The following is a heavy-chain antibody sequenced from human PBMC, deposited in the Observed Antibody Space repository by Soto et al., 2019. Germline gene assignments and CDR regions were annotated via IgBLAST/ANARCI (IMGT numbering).Heavy chain of an antibody. J-gene: IGHJ3*01. V-gene: IGHV3-11*01. D-gene: IGHD2-21*01. CDR3: ARDVGVGGAFDL. Sequence: QVQLVESGGGLVKPGGSLRLSCAASGFTFSNYHMSWIRQAPGKGLEWIAYIRDSGSNVYYADSVEGRLTTSRDNTKNSLYLQMNSRRAEDMSVYYCARDVGVGGAFDLWGQGTTVTVSS. CDR2: IRDSGSNV. CDR1: GFTFSNYH.